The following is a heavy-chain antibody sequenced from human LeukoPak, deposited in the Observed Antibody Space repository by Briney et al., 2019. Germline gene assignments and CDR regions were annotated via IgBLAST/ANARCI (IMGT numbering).Heavy chain of an antibody. CDR3: ARGRGYSSSWYLSWFDP. V-gene: IGHV1-8*01. CDR1: GYTFTSYD. CDR2: MNPNSGNT. D-gene: IGHD6-13*01. J-gene: IGHJ5*02. Sequence: GASVKDSCKASGYTFTSYDINWVRQATGQGLEWMGWMNPNSGNTGYAQKFQGRVTMTRNTSISTAYMELSSLRSEDTAVYYCARGRGYSSSWYLSWFDPWGQGTLVTVSS.